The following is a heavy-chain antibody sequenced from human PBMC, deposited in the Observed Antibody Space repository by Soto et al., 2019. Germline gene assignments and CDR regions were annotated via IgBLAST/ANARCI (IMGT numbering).Heavy chain of an antibody. CDR2: IIPIFGTA. D-gene: IGHD2-2*01. CDR1: GGTFSSYA. Sequence: QVQLVQSGAEVKKPGSSVKVSCKASGGTFSSYAISWVRQAPGQGLEWMGGIIPIFGTANYAQKFQGRVTITAHESTSTAYMELRSLRSEDTAVYSCASHPSDYYSYGMDVWGQGTTVTVSS. J-gene: IGHJ6*02. CDR3: ASHPSDYYSYGMDV. V-gene: IGHV1-69*12.